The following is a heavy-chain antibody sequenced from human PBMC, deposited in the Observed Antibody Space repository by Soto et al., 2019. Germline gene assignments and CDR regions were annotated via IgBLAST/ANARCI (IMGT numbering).Heavy chain of an antibody. Sequence: GGSLRLSXAASGFTVSSXXXGWDRQAPGKGLEWFSVIYSGGGTDYADYVKGRFTISRDNSKNTLYLQMNSLRAEDTAVYYCARDYSXXXXGFDYWGQGALVTVSS. D-gene: IGHD2-21*01. CDR3: ARDYSXXXXGFDY. CDR2: IYSGGGT. CDR1: GFTVSSXX. J-gene: IGHJ4*02. V-gene: IGHV3-53*01.